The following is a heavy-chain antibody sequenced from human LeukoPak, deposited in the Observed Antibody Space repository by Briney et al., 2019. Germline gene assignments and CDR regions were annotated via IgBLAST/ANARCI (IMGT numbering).Heavy chain of an antibody. D-gene: IGHD6-6*01. CDR2: INSDGSST. CDR1: GFTFSSYW. CDR3: ARGVSSIAARRRGYFDY. J-gene: IGHJ4*02. V-gene: IGHV3-74*01. Sequence: GGSLRLSCAASGFTFSSYWMHWVRQAPGKGLVWVSRINSDGSSTSYADSVKGRFTISRDNAKNTLYLQMNSLRAEDTAVYYCARGVSSIAARRRGYFDYWGQGTLVTVSS.